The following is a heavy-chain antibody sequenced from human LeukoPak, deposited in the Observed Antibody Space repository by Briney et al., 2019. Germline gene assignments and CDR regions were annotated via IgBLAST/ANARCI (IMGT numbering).Heavy chain of an antibody. V-gene: IGHV3-30*03. CDR1: GFTFSAYG. J-gene: IGHJ2*01. Sequence: GGSLRLSCLASGFTFSAYGIQWVRQAPGKGLEWVAVVAKDGGHKVYSDSVKGRFSISRDNSKNTAFLQMDSLRPEDAAVYFCAREHSHSNWFFDFWGPGTPVTVSS. D-gene: IGHD4-11*01. CDR2: VAKDGGHK. CDR3: AREHSHSNWFFDF.